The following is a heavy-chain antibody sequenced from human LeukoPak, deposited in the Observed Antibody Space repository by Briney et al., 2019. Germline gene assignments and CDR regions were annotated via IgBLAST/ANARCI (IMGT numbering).Heavy chain of an antibody. CDR1: GGSISSGGYY. Sequence: SETLSLTCTVSGGSISSGGYYWSWIRQHPGKGLEWIGSIYYSGSTNYNPSLQGRVTISLDTSRNQFSLKLSSVTAADTAVYYCASGDNDPLFDYWGQGTLVTVSS. D-gene: IGHD1-1*01. CDR2: IYYSGST. CDR3: ASGDNDPLFDY. V-gene: IGHV4-31*03. J-gene: IGHJ4*02.